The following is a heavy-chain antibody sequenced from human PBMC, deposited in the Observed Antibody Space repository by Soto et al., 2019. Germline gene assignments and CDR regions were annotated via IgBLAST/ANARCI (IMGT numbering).Heavy chain of an antibody. CDR2: ISGSGGST. Sequence: GGSLRLSCAASGFTFSSYAMSWVRQAPGKGLKWVSAISGSGGSTYYADSVKGRFTISRDNSKNTLYLQMNSLRAEDTAVYYCAKDGRGYYDSSGYYYVSPYGMDVWVQGTTVTVSS. V-gene: IGHV3-23*01. J-gene: IGHJ6*02. CDR1: GFTFSSYA. D-gene: IGHD3-22*01. CDR3: AKDGRGYYDSSGYYYVSPYGMDV.